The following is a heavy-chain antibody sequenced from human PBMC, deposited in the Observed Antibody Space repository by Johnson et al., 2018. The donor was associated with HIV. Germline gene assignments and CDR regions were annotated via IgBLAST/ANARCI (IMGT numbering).Heavy chain of an antibody. D-gene: IGHD4-23*01. V-gene: IGHV3-11*04. Sequence: QVQLVESGGGLVKPGGSLRLSCAASGFTFSDYYMSWIRQAPGKGLEWVSYISSSGSTIYYADSVKGRFTLSRDNAKNSLYLQMNSLRAEDTAVYYCARSEVTAPSPPAGAFDIWGQGTMVTVSS. CDR3: ARSEVTAPSPPAGAFDI. CDR2: ISSSGSTI. CDR1: GFTFSDYY. J-gene: IGHJ3*02.